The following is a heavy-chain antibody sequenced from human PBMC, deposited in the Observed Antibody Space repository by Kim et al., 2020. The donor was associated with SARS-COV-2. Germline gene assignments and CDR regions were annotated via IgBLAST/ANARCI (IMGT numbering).Heavy chain of an antibody. CDR1: GFTFSDSA. D-gene: IGHD1-1*01. J-gene: IGHJ3*02. CDR2: IRSKANSYST. V-gene: IGHV3-73*01. Sequence: GGSLRLSCAASGFTFSDSAMHWVRQASGKGLEWVGRIRSKANSYSTAYAASVKGRFTISRDDSKNTAYLQMNNLKTEDTAGDYCTSVPGTTLAFWEAVD. CDR3: TSVPGTTLAFWEAVD.